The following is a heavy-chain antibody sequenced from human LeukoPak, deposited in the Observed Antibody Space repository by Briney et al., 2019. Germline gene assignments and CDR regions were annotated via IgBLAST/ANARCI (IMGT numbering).Heavy chain of an antibody. V-gene: IGHV4-34*01. CDR3: ARGRRSGLSGAVDH. J-gene: IGHJ5*02. CDR1: GGPFSAYY. Sequence: PSETLSLTCAVYGGPFSAYYWFWIRQPPGKGLEGIGEVTHSGSINYNPSLTSGSTISVATSKNQFSLRVTSVTAADTAVYYCARGRRSGLSGAVDHWGQGTLVTASS. CDR2: VTHSGSI. D-gene: IGHD6-19*01.